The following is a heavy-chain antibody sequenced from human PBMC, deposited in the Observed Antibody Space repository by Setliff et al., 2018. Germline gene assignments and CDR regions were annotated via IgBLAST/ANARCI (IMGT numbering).Heavy chain of an antibody. Sequence: SETLSLTCNVSGVSIVSSSYYWGWIRQPPGKGLEWIGSINYSGITYYSPSLKSRVIVSVDTSKNQFSLKLSSVTAADTAVYYCARLPGYCNGGNCYGYYTFDIWGQGTMVTVSS. CDR2: INYSGIT. CDR1: GVSIVSSSYY. V-gene: IGHV4-39*01. D-gene: IGHD2-15*01. CDR3: ARLPGYCNGGNCYGYYTFDI. J-gene: IGHJ3*02.